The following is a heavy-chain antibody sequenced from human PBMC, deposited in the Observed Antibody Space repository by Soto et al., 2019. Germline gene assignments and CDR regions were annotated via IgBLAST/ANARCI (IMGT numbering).Heavy chain of an antibody. J-gene: IGHJ4*02. CDR3: ARHTSDRYGPDY. D-gene: IGHD5-18*01. CDR1: GYSFISYW. CDR2: IYPGDSTV. V-gene: IGHV5-51*01. Sequence: LGESLKISCQGSGYSFISYWIGWVRQMPGKGLELMGVIYPGDSTVRYSPSFQGQVTILVDKSISTAYLQWSSLKPSDTAMYYCARHTSDRYGPDYWGQGTLVTVSS.